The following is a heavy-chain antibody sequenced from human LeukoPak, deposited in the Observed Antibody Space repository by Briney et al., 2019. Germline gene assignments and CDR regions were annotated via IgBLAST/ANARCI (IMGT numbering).Heavy chain of an antibody. CDR2: IYYSGST. V-gene: IGHV4-61*01. CDR3: ARDRGGSYVEH. Sequence: SETLSLTCTVSGGSISSSSYYWGWIRQPPGKGLEWIGYIYYSGSTNYNPSLKSRVTISVDTSKNQFSLKLSSVTAADTAVCYCARDRGGSYVEHWGQGTLVTVSS. D-gene: IGHD1-26*01. J-gene: IGHJ1*01. CDR1: GGSISSSSYY.